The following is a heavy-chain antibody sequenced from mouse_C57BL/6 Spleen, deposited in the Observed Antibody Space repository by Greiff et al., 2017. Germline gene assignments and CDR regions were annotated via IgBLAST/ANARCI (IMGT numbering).Heavy chain of an antibody. CDR2: ISSGGSYT. V-gene: IGHV5-6*01. CDR3: ASLAPEYFYY. Sequence: EVKLMESGGDLVKPGGSLKLSCAASGFTFSSYGMSWVRQTPDKRLEWVATISSGGSYTYYPDSVKGRFTISRDNAKNTLYLQMSSLKSEDTAMYYCASLAPEYFYYWGQGTTLTVSS. J-gene: IGHJ2*01. CDR1: GFTFSSYG.